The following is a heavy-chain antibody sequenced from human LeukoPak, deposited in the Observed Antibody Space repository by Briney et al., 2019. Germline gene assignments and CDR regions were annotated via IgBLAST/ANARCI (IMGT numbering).Heavy chain of an antibody. V-gene: IGHV4-34*01. CDR1: GGPFSGYY. J-gene: IGHJ3*02. CDR3: ATPYGATPGAFDI. Sequence: SETLSLTCAVYGGPFSGYYWSWIRQPPGKGLEWIGEINHSGSTNYNPSLKSRVTISVDTSKNQFSLKLSSVTAADTAVYYCATPYGATPGAFDIWGQGTMVTVSS. D-gene: IGHD4-17*01. CDR2: INHSGST.